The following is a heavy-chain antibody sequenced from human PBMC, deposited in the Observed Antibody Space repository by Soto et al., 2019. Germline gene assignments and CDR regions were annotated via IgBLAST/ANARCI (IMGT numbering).Heavy chain of an antibody. V-gene: IGHV1-69*13. D-gene: IGHD6-19*01. Sequence: SVKVSCKASGGTFSSYAISWVRQAPGQGLEWMGGIIPIFGNANYAQKFQGRVTITADESTSTAYMELSSLRSEDTAVYYCARVPGGRDDIAVAQVFDYWGQGTLVTVSS. CDR2: IIPIFGNA. CDR3: ARVPGGRDDIAVAQVFDY. CDR1: GGTFSSYA. J-gene: IGHJ4*02.